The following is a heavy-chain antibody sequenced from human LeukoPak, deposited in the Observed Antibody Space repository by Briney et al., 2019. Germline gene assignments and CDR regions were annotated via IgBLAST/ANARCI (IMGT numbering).Heavy chain of an antibody. V-gene: IGHV4-34*01. CDR3: ARVNGTTVTKNFDY. Sequence: PSETLSLTCAVYGGSFSGYYWGWIRQPPGKGLEWIGEINHSGSTNYNPSLKSRVTISVDTSKNQFSLKLSSVTAADTAVYYCARVNGTTVTKNFDYWGQGTLVTVSS. J-gene: IGHJ4*02. CDR2: INHSGST. CDR1: GGSFSGYY. D-gene: IGHD4-17*01.